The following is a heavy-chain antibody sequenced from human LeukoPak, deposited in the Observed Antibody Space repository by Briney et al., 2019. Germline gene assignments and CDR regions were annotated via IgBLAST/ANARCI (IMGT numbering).Heavy chain of an antibody. CDR1: GYTLTELS. V-gene: IGHV1-2*02. CDR3: ARVEAVAGPGDY. Sequence: ASVKVSCKVSGYTLTELSMHWVRQAPGQGLEWMGWINPSSGGTNYAQKFQGRVTMTRDTSISTAYMELSRLRSDDTAVYYCARVEAVAGPGDYWGQGTLVTVSS. J-gene: IGHJ4*02. CDR2: INPSSGGT. D-gene: IGHD6-19*01.